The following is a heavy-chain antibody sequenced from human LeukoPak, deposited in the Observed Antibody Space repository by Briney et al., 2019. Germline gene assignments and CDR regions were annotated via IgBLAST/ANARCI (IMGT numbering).Heavy chain of an antibody. D-gene: IGHD2-15*01. CDR3: AREKEYCSGGGCYGEEFDP. J-gene: IGHJ5*02. CDR2: ISTSSSFI. Sequence: PGGSLRLSCAASGFTFSSYSMNWVRQAPGKGLEWVSSISTSSSFIYYADSVKGRFTIFRDNAKNSLYLQMNSLRAEDTAVYYCAREKEYCSGGGCYGEEFDPWGQGTLVTVSS. V-gene: IGHV3-21*01. CDR1: GFTFSSYS.